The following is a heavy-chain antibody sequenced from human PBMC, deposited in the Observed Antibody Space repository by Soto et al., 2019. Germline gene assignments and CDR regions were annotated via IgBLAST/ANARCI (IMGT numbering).Heavy chain of an antibody. CDR3: ARYVAPPYYFDY. J-gene: IGHJ4*02. D-gene: IGHD3-10*02. V-gene: IGHV4-39*01. CDR1: GGSISSSSYY. Sequence: PWETLSLTCTVSGGSISSSSYYWGWIRQPPGKGLEWIGSIYYSGSTYYNPSLKSRVTISVDTSKNQFSLKLSSVTAADTAVYYCARYVAPPYYFDYWGQGTPVTVSS. CDR2: IYYSGST.